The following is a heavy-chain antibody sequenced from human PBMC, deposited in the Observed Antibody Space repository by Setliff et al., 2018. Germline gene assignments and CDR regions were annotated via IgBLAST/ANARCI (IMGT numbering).Heavy chain of an antibody. V-gene: IGHV1-69*06. Sequence: SVKVSCKASGDTFSRYAISWVRQAPGQGLEWMGTIIPIFNTPNNAQKFQGRVTITAEKSTSTVSMELSSLRSEDTAVYYCARVAGIPVTGTSWYFDLRGRGTLVTVSS. CDR1: GDTFSRYA. J-gene: IGHJ2*01. CDR2: IIPIFNTP. D-gene: IGHD6-19*01. CDR3: ARVAGIPVTGTSWYFDL.